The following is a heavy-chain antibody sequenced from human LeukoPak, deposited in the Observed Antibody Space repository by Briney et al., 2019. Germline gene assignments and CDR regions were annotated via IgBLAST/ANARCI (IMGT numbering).Heavy chain of an antibody. D-gene: IGHD6-13*01. J-gene: IGHJ6*03. V-gene: IGHV5-51*01. Sequence: GESLKISCKGSGYSFTSYWIGWVRQMPGKGLEWMGIIYPGDFDTRYSPSFQGQVTISADKSISTAYLQWSSLKASDTAMYYCARSGAQHYYYYYYMDVWGKGTTVTVSS. CDR3: ARSGAQHYYYYYYMDV. CDR2: IYPGDFDT. CDR1: GYSFTSYW.